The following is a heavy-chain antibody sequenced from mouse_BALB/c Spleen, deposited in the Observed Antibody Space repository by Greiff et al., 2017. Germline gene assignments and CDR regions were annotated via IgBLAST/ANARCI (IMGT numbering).Heavy chain of an antibody. CDR3: ARRGLDY. J-gene: IGHJ2*01. CDR2: IYPGDGDT. Sequence: VQLQQSGAELARPGASVKLSCKASGYTFTSYWMQWVKQRPGQVLEWIGAIYPGDGDTRYTQKFKGKATLTADKSSSTAYMQLSSLASEDSAVYYCARRGLDYWGQGTTLTVSS. V-gene: IGHV1-87*01. CDR1: GYTFTSYW. D-gene: IGHD3-3*01.